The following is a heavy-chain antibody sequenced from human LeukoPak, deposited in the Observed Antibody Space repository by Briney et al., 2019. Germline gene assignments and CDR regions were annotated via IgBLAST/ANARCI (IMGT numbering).Heavy chain of an antibody. CDR3: AKDPSGDPYYYDSSGYYPLLLDY. CDR1: GFTFSSYG. J-gene: IGHJ4*02. Sequence: AGGSLRLSCAASGFTFSSYGMSWVRQAPGKGLEWVSAISGSGGSTYYADSVKGRFTISRDNSKNTLYLQMNSLRAEDTAVYYCAKDPSGDPYYYDSSGYYPLLLDYWGQGTLVTVSS. V-gene: IGHV3-23*01. CDR2: ISGSGGST. D-gene: IGHD3-22*01.